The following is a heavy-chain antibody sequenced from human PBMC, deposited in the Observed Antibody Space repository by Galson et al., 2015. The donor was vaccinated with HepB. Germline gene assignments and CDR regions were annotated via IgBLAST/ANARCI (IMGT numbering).Heavy chain of an antibody. J-gene: IGHJ3*02. Sequence: SLRLSCAAYGFTVDDYIMHWARQAPGKGLEWVSLISWDGGSTYYADSVKGRFTISRDNSKNSLYLQMNSLRTEDTALYYCAKGSFLTSDAFDIWGQGTMVTVSS. CDR2: ISWDGGST. V-gene: IGHV3-43*01. D-gene: IGHD2/OR15-2a*01. CDR3: AKGSFLTSDAFDI. CDR1: GFTVDDYI.